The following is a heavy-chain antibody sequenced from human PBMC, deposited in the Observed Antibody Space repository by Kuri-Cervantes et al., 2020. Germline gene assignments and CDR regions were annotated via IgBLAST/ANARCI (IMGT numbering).Heavy chain of an antibody. CDR3: ARGGAVSGAFSWFDA. Sequence: SETLSLTCAISGDYVSSGSSCWTWIRQSPSRGLEWLARTYYRSKWYIDCAVSVKSRGTINPDTSRNQFSLQLKSVTPEDTAVYFCARGGAVSGAFSWFDAWGQGIPVTVSS. J-gene: IGHJ5*02. V-gene: IGHV6-1*01. D-gene: IGHD2-15*01. CDR2: TYYRSKWYI. CDR1: GDYVSSGSSC.